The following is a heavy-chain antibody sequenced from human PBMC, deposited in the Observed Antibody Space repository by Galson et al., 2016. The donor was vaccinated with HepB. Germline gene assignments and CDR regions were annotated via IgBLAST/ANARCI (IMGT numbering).Heavy chain of an antibody. CDR3: ARVNGTGWPVFDN. V-gene: IGHV3-33*01. D-gene: IGHD6-19*01. J-gene: IGHJ4*02. CDR2: IWFDGSIQ. Sequence: SLRLSCAASGFIFSNYGMHWDRQAPGKGLEWVAVIWFDGSIQYYADSVKGRFTISRDNSNNMLSLQMDSLRGEDTAIYYCARVNGTGWPVFDNWGQGTLVTVAA. CDR1: GFIFSNYG.